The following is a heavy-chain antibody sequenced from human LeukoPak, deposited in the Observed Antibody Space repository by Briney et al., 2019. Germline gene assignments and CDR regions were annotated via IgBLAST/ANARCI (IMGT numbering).Heavy chain of an antibody. CDR3: ARDGYDSSGYYPGQIDY. D-gene: IGHD3-22*01. CDR2: IKEDGSEK. CDR1: GVTFSSYW. Sequence: GGSLRLSCAASGVTFSSYWMSWVRQAPGKGLEWVANIKEDGSEKYYVDSVKGRFTISRDNAKNSLYLQMNSLRAEDTAVYYCARDGYDSSGYYPGQIDYWGQGTLVTVSS. J-gene: IGHJ4*02. V-gene: IGHV3-7*01.